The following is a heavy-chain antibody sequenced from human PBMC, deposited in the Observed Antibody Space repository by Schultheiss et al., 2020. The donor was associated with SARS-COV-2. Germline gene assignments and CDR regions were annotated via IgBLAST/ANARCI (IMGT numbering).Heavy chain of an antibody. J-gene: IGHJ6*02. Sequence: GGSLRLSCVASGFTFSSYGMHWVRQAPGKGLEWVAVISYDGSNKYYADSVKGRFTISRDNSKNTLYLQMNSLRAEDTAVYYCAKDLAAVADPVYYYYYGMDVWGQGTTVTVSS. V-gene: IGHV3-30*18. CDR2: ISYDGSNK. CDR3: AKDLAAVADPVYYYYYGMDV. D-gene: IGHD6-19*01. CDR1: GFTFSSYG.